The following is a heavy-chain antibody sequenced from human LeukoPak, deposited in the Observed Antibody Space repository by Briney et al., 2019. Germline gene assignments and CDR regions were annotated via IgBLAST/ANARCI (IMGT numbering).Heavy chain of an antibody. CDR1: GFTFSSYA. D-gene: IGHD3-22*01. J-gene: IGHJ4*02. Sequence: GGSLRLSCAASGFTFSSYAMSWVRQAPGKGLEWVSAISGSGGSTYYADSVKGRFTISRDNSKNTLYLQMNSLRTEDTGVYSCARESDSGGYRFDYWGQGSLVTVSS. CDR3: ARESDSGGYRFDY. CDR2: ISGSGGST. V-gene: IGHV3-23*01.